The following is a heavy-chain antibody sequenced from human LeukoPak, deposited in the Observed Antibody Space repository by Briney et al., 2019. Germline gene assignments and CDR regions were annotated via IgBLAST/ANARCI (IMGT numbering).Heavy chain of an antibody. CDR2: IIPIFGTA. V-gene: IGHV1-69*13. Sequence: ASVKVSCKASGGTFSSYAISWVRQAPGQGLEWMGGIIPIFGTANYAQKFQGRVTITADESTSTAYMELSSLRSEDTAVYYCARDRGYGDYLAFHPWGQGTLVTVSS. J-gene: IGHJ5*02. CDR3: ARDRGYGDYLAFHP. D-gene: IGHD4-17*01. CDR1: GGTFSSYA.